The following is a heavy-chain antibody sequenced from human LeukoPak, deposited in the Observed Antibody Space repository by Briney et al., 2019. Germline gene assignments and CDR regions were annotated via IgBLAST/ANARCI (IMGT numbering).Heavy chain of an antibody. CDR3: AGGYSFGFAS. CDR2: IKFDGSNK. V-gene: IGHV3-30*02. Sequence: GGSPRLSCAASGFTFSTSAMHWVRQAPGKGLEWVAFIKFDGSNKYYADSVKGRFTISRDNSKNTLYLQMNTLRAEDTAVYYCAGGYSFGFASWGQGTLVAVSP. CDR1: GFTFSTSA. J-gene: IGHJ4*02. D-gene: IGHD5-18*01.